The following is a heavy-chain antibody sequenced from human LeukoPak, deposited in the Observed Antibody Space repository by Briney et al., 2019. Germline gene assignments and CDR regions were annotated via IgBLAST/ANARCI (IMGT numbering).Heavy chain of an antibody. J-gene: IGHJ4*02. CDR2: INHSGST. V-gene: IGHV4-30-2*01. CDR1: GGSISSGGYY. D-gene: IGHD3-22*01. Sequence: SETLSLTCTVSGGSISSGGYYWSWIRQPPGKGLEWIGYINHSGSTNYNPSLKSRVTISVDTSKNQFSLNLSSVTAADTAVYYCARGRSAFDSSGYYYGNWGQGTLVTVSS. CDR3: ARGRSAFDSSGYYYGN.